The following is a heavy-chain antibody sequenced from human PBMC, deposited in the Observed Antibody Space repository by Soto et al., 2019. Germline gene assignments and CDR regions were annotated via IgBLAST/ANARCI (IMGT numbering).Heavy chain of an antibody. CDR3: ARHPGYYDILTGYTTYYFDS. Sequence: SETLSLTCTVSGGSIGTYYWSWIRQPPGKGLEWIGYIYYRGNTGYNPPIKSRVTISLDTPKNQFSLKLSSVTAADTAVYYRARHPGYYDILTGYTTYYFDSWGQGILVTVSS. V-gene: IGHV4-59*08. D-gene: IGHD3-9*01. CDR2: IYYRGNT. J-gene: IGHJ4*02. CDR1: GGSIGTYY.